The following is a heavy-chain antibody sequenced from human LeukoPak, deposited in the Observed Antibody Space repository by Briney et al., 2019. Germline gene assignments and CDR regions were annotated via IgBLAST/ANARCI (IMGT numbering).Heavy chain of an antibody. CDR3: AKDRGGSGGSCPDY. Sequence: GGSLRLSCAASGFTFDDYAMHWVRHAPGKGLEWVSGISWNSGSIGYADSVKGRFTISRDNAKNSLYLQMNSLRAEDTALYYCAKDRGGSGGSCPDYWDQGTLVTVSS. J-gene: IGHJ4*02. CDR2: ISWNSGSI. V-gene: IGHV3-9*01. CDR1: GFTFDDYA. D-gene: IGHD2-15*01.